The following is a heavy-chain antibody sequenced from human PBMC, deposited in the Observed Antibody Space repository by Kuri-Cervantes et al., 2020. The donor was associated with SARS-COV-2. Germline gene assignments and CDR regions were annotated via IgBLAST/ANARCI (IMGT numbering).Heavy chain of an antibody. CDR3: ARGQQLIDY. CDR2: ISSSSSYT. V-gene: IGHV3-11*03. J-gene: IGHJ4*02. D-gene: IGHD6-13*01. Sequence: GGSLRLSCAASGLTFSDYYMSWIRQAPGKGLEWVSYISSSSSYTNYADSVKGRFTISRDNAKNSLYLQMNSLRAEGTAVYYCARGQQLIDYWGQGTLVTVSS. CDR1: GLTFSDYY.